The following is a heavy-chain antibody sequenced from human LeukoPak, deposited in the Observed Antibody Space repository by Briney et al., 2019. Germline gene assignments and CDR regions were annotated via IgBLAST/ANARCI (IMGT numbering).Heavy chain of an antibody. D-gene: IGHD1-1*01. CDR2: ITASGGST. V-gene: IGHV3-23*01. CDR3: ASRQRGGFDT. CDR1: GFTFSSSA. J-gene: IGHJ3*02. Sequence: GGSLRISCAAPGFTFSSSAMTWVRQAPGKGLEWVSTITASGGSTYYADSVKGRFTISRDNSKNTLYLQMNSLRAEDTAVYYCASRQRGGFDTWGQGTMVPVSS.